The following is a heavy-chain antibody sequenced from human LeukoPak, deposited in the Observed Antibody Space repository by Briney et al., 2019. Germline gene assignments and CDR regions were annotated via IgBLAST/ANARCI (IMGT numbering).Heavy chain of an antibody. J-gene: IGHJ6*02. V-gene: IGHV3-30*14. CDR3: ARDLHCGGDCYPWASMDV. CDR1: GFTFSSYA. Sequence: GGSLRPSCAASGFTFSSYAMHWVRQAPGKGLEWVAVISYDGSNKYYADSVKGRFTISRDNSKNTLYLQMNSLRAEDTAVYYCARDLHCGGDCYPWASMDVWGQGTTVTVSS. D-gene: IGHD2-21*02. CDR2: ISYDGSNK.